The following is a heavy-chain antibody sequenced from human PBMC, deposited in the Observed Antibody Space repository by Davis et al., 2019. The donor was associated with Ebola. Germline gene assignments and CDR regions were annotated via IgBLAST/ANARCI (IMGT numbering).Heavy chain of an antibody. V-gene: IGHV1-69*13. CDR1: GGTFSSYA. Sequence: SVKVSCKASGGTFSSYAISWVRQAPGQGLEWMGGIIPIFGTANYAQKFQGRVTITADESTSTAYMELSSLRSEDTAVYYCARGVDYYDSSGYFLEGSAFDIWGQGTMVTVSS. J-gene: IGHJ3*02. CDR3: ARGVDYYDSSGYFLEGSAFDI. CDR2: IIPIFGTA. D-gene: IGHD3-22*01.